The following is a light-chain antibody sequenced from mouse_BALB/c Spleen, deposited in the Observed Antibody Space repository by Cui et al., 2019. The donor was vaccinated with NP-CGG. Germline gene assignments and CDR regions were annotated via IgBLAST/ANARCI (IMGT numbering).Light chain of an antibody. V-gene: IGLV1*01. CDR3: ALWYSNHWV. J-gene: IGLJ1*01. CDR2: GTN. CDR1: TGAVTTSNY. Sequence: PFLTQESAPTTSPGETVTLTCRSSTGAVTTSNYANWVQEKPDHLFTGLIGGTNNRAPGVPARFSGSLIGDKAALTITGAQTEDEAIYFCALWYSNHWVFGGGTKLTVL.